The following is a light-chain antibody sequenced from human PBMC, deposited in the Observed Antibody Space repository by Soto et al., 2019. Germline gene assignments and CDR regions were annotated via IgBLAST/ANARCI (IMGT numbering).Light chain of an antibody. CDR2: EVT. CDR1: GSDVGGYNY. J-gene: IGLJ2*01. CDR3: SSYTTTTTQV. V-gene: IGLV2-14*01. Sequence: QSALTQPASVSGSPGQSITISCTGTGSDVGGYNYVSWYQQHPGKAPQLMISEVTKRPSGVSDRFSGSKSGNTASLTISGLQAEDEADYYCSSYTTTTTQVFGGGTKVTVL.